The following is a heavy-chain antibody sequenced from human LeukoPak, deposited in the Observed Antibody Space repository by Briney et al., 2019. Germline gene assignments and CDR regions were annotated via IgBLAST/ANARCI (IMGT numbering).Heavy chain of an antibody. D-gene: IGHD3-10*01. V-gene: IGHV2-5*02. J-gene: IGHJ4*02. CDR3: DHSRVYYYGSGSYLPKTLDY. CDR1: GFSLSTSGLG. CDR2: TYCDDDK. Sequence: ESGPTLVKPTQTLTLACTFSGFSLSTSGLGVASIRRPPGKALEWLAPTYCDDDKRYRSSLSSSLTLTKETYKIQVVLTMTDMDPVDTATYYCDHSRVYYYGSGSYLPKTLDYWGQGTLVTVSS.